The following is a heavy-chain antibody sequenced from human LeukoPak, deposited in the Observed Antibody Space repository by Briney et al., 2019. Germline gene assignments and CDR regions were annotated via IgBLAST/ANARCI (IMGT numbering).Heavy chain of an antibody. J-gene: IGHJ4*02. CDR1: GGSIDNHY. CDR2: VYSSGIT. V-gene: IGHV4-59*11. Sequence: SETLSLTCTVSGGSIDNHYCSWIRQPPGKGLEWIGYVYSSGITNYNPSLKSRVTISMDTSKNQFSLNLNSVTAADTAMYYCAREGRGWYEGVWGQGTLVTVSS. CDR3: AREGRGWYEGV. D-gene: IGHD6-19*01.